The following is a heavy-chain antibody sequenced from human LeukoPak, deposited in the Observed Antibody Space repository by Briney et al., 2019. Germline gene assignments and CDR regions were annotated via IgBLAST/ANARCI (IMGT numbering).Heavy chain of an antibody. CDR2: INPSGGST. J-gene: IGHJ4*02. Sequence: ASVKVSCKASGYTFTSYYMHWVRQAPGQGLEWMGIINPSGGSTSYAEKFQGRVTMTRDTPTSTVYMELSSLRSEDTAVYYCARNSEPPGSGEYWGQGTLVTVSS. D-gene: IGHD3-10*01. CDR3: ARNSEPPGSGEY. CDR1: GYTFTSYY. V-gene: IGHV1-46*01.